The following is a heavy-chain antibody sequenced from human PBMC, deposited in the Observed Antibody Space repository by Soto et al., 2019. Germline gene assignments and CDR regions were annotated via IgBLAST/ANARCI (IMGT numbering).Heavy chain of an antibody. Sequence: QVQLLQSGAEVKKPGSSVKVSCKASGGTFSRYAISWVRQAPGQGLEWMGGGIPIFGTTNYAQKFQGKVTITADESTSTAYMELSSLRSEDTSVYYCARVVTVVKSFHYWYFDLWGRGTLFTVSS. V-gene: IGHV1-69*12. CDR2: GIPIFGTT. CDR1: GGTFSRYA. D-gene: IGHD3-10*01. J-gene: IGHJ2*01. CDR3: ARVVTVVKSFHYWYFDL.